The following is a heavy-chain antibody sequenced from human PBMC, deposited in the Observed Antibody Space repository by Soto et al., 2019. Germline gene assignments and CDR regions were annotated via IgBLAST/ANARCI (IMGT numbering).Heavy chain of an antibody. J-gene: IGHJ6*02. CDR1: GGTFSSYA. Sequence: ASVKVSCKASGGTFSSYAISWVRQAPGQGLEWMGGIIPIFGTANYAQKFQGRVTITADESTSTAYMELSSLRSEDTAVYYCARDWKSITMVRGVIKASHYYYGMDVWGQGTTVTVSS. D-gene: IGHD3-10*01. CDR3: ARDWKSITMVRGVIKASHYYYGMDV. V-gene: IGHV1-69*13. CDR2: IIPIFGTA.